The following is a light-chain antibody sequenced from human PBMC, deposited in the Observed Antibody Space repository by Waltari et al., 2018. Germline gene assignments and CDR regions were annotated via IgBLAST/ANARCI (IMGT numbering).Light chain of an antibody. J-gene: IGKJ1*01. CDR3: QHYVRLPVT. CDR2: DAS. V-gene: IGKV3-20*01. Sequence: EVVVTLSPGKFPLPPGGSADLSCRASQSFSRALAWYQQNPGQAPRLLIYDASTRANGIPDRFSGGGSGTEFSLTISRLEPEDFAVYYCQHYVRLPVTFGQGTTV. CDR1: QSFSRA.